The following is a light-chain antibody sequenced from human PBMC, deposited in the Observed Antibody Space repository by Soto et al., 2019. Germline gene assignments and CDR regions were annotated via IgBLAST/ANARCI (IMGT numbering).Light chain of an antibody. CDR2: AAS. CDR3: HQSYSAPWT. CDR1: QSISSY. J-gene: IGKJ1*01. V-gene: IGKV1-39*01. Sequence: DIQVTQSPSSLSASVGDRVTITCRASQSISSYLNWYRQKPGRAPNLLIYAASKLQSGVPSRFSGSGSGTEFTLTISSLQPGDFAIYYCHQSYSAPWTFVQGTKVEIK.